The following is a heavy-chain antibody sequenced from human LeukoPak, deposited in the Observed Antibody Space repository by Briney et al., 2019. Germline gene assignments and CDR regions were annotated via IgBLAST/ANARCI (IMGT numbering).Heavy chain of an antibody. D-gene: IGHD5-24*01. CDR1: GFTFSSYA. Sequence: PGGSPRLSCAASGFTFSSYAMTWVRQAPGKGLEWVSYISSSSRTVYYADSVKGRFTVSRDDAENSLYLQMNSLRDEDTAMFYCARVGDGHSVNYFDYWGQGTLVTVSS. J-gene: IGHJ4*02. V-gene: IGHV3-48*02. CDR3: ARVGDGHSVNYFDY. CDR2: ISSSSRTV.